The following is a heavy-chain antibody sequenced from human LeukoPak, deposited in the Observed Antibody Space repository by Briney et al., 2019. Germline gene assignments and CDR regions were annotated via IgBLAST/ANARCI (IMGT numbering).Heavy chain of an antibody. CDR1: GFTFSRYW. CDR3: ARIGVTPTVLSAYDI. CDR2: IKEDGSAG. V-gene: IGHV3-7*05. J-gene: IGHJ3*02. D-gene: IGHD2-21*02. Sequence: TGGSLRLSCAASGFTFSRYWMSWLRQAPGKGLEWVANIKEDGSAGYYVDSVKGRFTISRDNAKSSLYLHMNSLRAEDTAVYYCARIGVTPTVLSAYDIWGQGTMVTVSS.